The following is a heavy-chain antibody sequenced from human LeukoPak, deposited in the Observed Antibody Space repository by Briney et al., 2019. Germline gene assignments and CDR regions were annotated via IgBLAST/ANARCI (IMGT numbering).Heavy chain of an antibody. V-gene: IGHV4-39*07. D-gene: IGHD6-13*01. J-gene: IGHJ5*02. CDR2: INHSGST. CDR1: GGSISSGGYY. Sequence: SETLSLTCTVSGGSISSGGYYWSWIRQPPGKGLEWIGEINHSGSTNYNPSLKSRVTISVDTSKNQFSLKLSSVTAADTAVYYCARVLHRFRYSSSWSRTYWFDPWGQGTLVTVSS. CDR3: ARVLHRFRYSSSWSRTYWFDP.